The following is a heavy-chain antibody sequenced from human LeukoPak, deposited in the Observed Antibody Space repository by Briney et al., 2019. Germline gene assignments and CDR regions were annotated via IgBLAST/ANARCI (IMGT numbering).Heavy chain of an antibody. CDR3: ARDRLVAAAVDY. Sequence: SETLSLTCTVSGGSISSSSYYWGWIRQPPGKGLEWIGSIYYSGSTYYNPCLKSRVTISVDTSKNQFSLKLSSVTAADTAVYYCARDRLVAAAVDYWGQGTLVTVSS. CDR2: IYYSGST. J-gene: IGHJ4*02. D-gene: IGHD6-13*01. V-gene: IGHV4-39*07. CDR1: GGSISSSSYY.